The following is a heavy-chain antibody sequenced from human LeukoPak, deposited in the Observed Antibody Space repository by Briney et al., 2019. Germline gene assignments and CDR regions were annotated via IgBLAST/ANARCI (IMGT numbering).Heavy chain of an antibody. D-gene: IGHD3-10*01. CDR1: GYTFTSYD. Sequence: ASVKVSCKASGYTFTSYDINWVRQATGQGLEWMGWMNPNSGNTGYAQKFQGRVTMTRNTSISTAYMELSSLRSEDTAVYYCASTITMVRGVSQINDYWGQGTLVTVSS. CDR3: ASTITMVRGVSQINDY. J-gene: IGHJ4*02. V-gene: IGHV1-8*01. CDR2: MNPNSGNT.